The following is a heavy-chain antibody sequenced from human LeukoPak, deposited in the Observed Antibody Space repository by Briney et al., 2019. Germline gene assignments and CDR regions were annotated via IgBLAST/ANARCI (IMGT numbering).Heavy chain of an antibody. V-gene: IGHV4-34*01. CDR1: GGSFSGYY. J-gene: IGHJ4*02. CDR2: INHSGST. CDR3: ARGPTYYYDSSGYYD. Sequence: SETLSLTCAVYGGSFSGYYWSWIHQPPGKGLEWIGEINHSGSTNYNPSLKSRVTISVDTSKNQFSLKLSSVTAADTAVYYCARGPTYYYDSSGYYDWGQGTLVTVSS. D-gene: IGHD3-22*01.